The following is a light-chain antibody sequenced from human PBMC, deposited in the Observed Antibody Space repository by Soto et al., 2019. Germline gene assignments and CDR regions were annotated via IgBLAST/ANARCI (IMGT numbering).Light chain of an antibody. J-gene: IGKJ1*01. CDR1: QSVSGN. Sequence: EIVMTQSPATLSVSPGERATLSCRASQSVSGNLAWYQQKPGQAPRLLIYGASTGATGIPARFSGNGSGTEFTLTISSLQSEDFAVYYCQQYNNWPRTFGQGTKVEIK. CDR2: GAS. CDR3: QQYNNWPRT. V-gene: IGKV3-15*01.